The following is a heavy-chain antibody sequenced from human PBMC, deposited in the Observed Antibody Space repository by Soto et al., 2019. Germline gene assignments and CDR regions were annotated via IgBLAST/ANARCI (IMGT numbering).Heavy chain of an antibody. J-gene: IGHJ4*02. V-gene: IGHV3-23*01. CDR2: ISGSGGST. D-gene: IGHD3-22*01. CDR1: GFTFSSYA. Sequence: EVQLLESGGGLVQPGGSLRLSCAASGFTFSSYAMSWVRQAPGKGLEWVSAISGSGGSTYYADSVKGRFTISRDNSKNTLYLQMNSMRAADTAVYYCANAGDTVIEVAYFDYWGQGTLVTVSS. CDR3: ANAGDTVIEVAYFDY.